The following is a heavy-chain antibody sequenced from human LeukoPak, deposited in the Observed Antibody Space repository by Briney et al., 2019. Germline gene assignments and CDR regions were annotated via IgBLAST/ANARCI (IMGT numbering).Heavy chain of an antibody. Sequence: PSETLSLTCAVYGGSFSGYYWSWIRQPPGKGLEWIGEINHSGSTNYNPSLKSRVTISVDTSKNQFSLKLSSVTAADTAVYYCARERDSSSSAATGGIDPWGQGTLVTVSS. CDR2: INHSGST. D-gene: IGHD6-6*01. J-gene: IGHJ5*02. CDR3: ARERDSSSSAATGGIDP. CDR1: GGSFSGYY. V-gene: IGHV4-34*01.